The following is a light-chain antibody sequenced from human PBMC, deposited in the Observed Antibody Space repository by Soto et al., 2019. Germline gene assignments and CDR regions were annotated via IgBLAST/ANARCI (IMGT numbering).Light chain of an antibody. J-gene: IGKJ1*01. CDR1: QSISSW. Sequence: DIQMTQSPSTLSASVGDRVTITCRASQSISSWLAWYQQKPGKAPKLLIYDASSLESGVPSRFSGSGSGTEFTLTISSLQPGDFATYYCQHYNSYSPWTFGQGTKVDIK. V-gene: IGKV1-5*01. CDR3: QHYNSYSPWT. CDR2: DAS.